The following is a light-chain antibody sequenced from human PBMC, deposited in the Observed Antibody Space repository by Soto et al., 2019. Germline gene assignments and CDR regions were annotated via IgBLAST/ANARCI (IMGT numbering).Light chain of an antibody. J-gene: IGLJ1*01. CDR1: SSDVGDYNY. V-gene: IGLV2-11*01. Sequence: QSVLTQPRSVSGSPGQSVTISCTGTSSDVGDYNYVSWYQQHPGKAPKLMIYDVSKRPSGVPDRFSGSKSGNTASLTISGLQPEDEADYYCSSFTSRSTFNYVFGTGTKITVL. CDR3: SSFTSRSTFNYV. CDR2: DVS.